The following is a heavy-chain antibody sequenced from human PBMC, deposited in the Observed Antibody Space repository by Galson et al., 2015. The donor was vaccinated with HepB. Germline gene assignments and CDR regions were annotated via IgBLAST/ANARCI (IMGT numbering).Heavy chain of an antibody. D-gene: IGHD1-26*01. V-gene: IGHV4-34*01. CDR3: VAGPAPYRGSARPRGGWFGP. Sequence: ETLSLTCAVFGGSLSDHYWTWIRQTPDKTLEWIGEINGGGTCNYNPSLQSRVTLTVDTSKNQFSLKLNSLTAADTAGYYCVAGPAPYRGSARPRGGWFGPWGRGTPVTVSS. J-gene: IGHJ5*02. CDR2: INGGGTC. CDR1: GGSLSDHY.